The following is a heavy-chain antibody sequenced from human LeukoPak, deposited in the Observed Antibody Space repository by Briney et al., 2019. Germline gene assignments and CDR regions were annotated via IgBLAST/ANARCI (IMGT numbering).Heavy chain of an antibody. D-gene: IGHD3-22*01. CDR3: AKEYYYDSSFDAFDI. J-gene: IGHJ3*02. CDR2: IWYDGSNK. Sequence: GGSLRLSCAASGFTFSSYGMHWVRQAPGKGLEWVAVIWYDGSNKYYADSVKGRFTISRDNSKNTLYLQMNSQRAEDTAVYYCAKEYYYDSSFDAFDIWGQGTMVTVSS. CDR1: GFTFSSYG. V-gene: IGHV3-33*06.